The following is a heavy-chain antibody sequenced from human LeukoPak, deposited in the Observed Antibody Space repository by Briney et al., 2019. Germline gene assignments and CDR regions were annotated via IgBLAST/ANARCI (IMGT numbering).Heavy chain of an antibody. D-gene: IGHD3-10*01. V-gene: IGHV3-7*03. CDR2: IKQDGSEK. J-gene: IGHJ5*02. CDR3: AKASTAGSYYQPYNWFDP. Sequence: GGSLRLSCAASGFTFSNYWLTWVRQAPGQGLEWVANIKQDGSEKHYVDSVKGRFTISRDNAKNSLYLQMNSLRAEDTALYYCAKASTAGSYYQPYNWFDPWGQGTLVTVSS. CDR1: GFTFSNYW.